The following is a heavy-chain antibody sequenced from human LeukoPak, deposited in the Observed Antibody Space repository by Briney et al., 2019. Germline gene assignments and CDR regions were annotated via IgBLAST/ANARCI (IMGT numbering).Heavy chain of an antibody. CDR2: IYHSGST. CDR1: GASISSYY. Sequence: SETLSLTCTVSGASISSYYWSWIRQPPGKGLEWIGYIYHSGSTNYNPSLKSRVTISVDTSKNQFSLKLSSVTAADTAVYYCARVDGTSLLIDYWGQGTLVTVSS. CDR3: ARVDGTSLLIDY. V-gene: IGHV4-59*01. J-gene: IGHJ4*02. D-gene: IGHD2-2*01.